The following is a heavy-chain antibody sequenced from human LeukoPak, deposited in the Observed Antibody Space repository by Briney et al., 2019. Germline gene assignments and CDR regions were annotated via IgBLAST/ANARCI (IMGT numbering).Heavy chain of an antibody. Sequence: ASVKVSCKASGFTFTSSAVQWVRQARGQRLEWIGWIVVGSGNTNYAQKFQERVTITRDMSTSTAYMELSSPRSEDTAVYYCAILLWDYGDYDYFDYWGQGTLVTVSS. CDR1: GFTFTSSA. J-gene: IGHJ4*02. CDR2: IVVGSGNT. CDR3: AILLWDYGDYDYFDY. D-gene: IGHD4-17*01. V-gene: IGHV1-58*01.